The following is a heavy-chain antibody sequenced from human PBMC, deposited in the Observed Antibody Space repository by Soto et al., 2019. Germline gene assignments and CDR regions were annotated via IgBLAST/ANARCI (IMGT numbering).Heavy chain of an antibody. D-gene: IGHD6-19*01. J-gene: IGHJ4*02. Sequence: XGTLSLTCTVSGGSISSYYWSWIRQPPGKGLEWIGYIYYSGSTNYNPSLKSRVTISVDTSKNQFSLKLSSVTAADTAVYYCASARSGWYYFDYWGQGTLVTVSS. V-gene: IGHV4-59*01. CDR2: IYYSGST. CDR3: ASARSGWYYFDY. CDR1: GGSISSYY.